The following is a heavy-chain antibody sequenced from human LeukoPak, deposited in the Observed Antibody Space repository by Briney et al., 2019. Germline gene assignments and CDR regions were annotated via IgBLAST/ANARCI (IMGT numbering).Heavy chain of an antibody. Sequence: SETLSLTCTVSGGSISSYYWSWIRQPAGKGLEWIGRIYTSGGTNYNPSLKSRVTMSVDTSKNQFSLKLSSVTAADTAVYYCARGPGISYYGSGSYYRLPYYYGMDVWGQGTTVTVSS. V-gene: IGHV4-4*07. CDR2: IYTSGGT. D-gene: IGHD3-10*01. CDR3: ARGPGISYYGSGSYYRLPYYYGMDV. CDR1: GGSISSYY. J-gene: IGHJ6*02.